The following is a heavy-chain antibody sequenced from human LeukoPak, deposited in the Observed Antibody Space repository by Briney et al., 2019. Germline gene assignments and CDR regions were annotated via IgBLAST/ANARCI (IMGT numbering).Heavy chain of an antibody. CDR2: IIPIFGTA. V-gene: IGHV1-69*05. CDR1: GGTFSSYA. J-gene: IGHJ6*03. CDR3: ARSEQFPYYMDV. Sequence: EASVKVSCKASGGTFSSYAISWVRQAPGQGLEWMGGIIPIFGTANYAQKFQGRVTMTRDTSISTAYMELSRLRSDDTAVYYCARSEQFPYYMDVWGKGTTVTVSS. D-gene: IGHD6-19*01.